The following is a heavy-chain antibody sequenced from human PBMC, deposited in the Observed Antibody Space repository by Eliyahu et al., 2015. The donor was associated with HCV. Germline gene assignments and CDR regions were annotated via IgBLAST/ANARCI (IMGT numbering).Heavy chain of an antibody. J-gene: IGHJ6*02. CDR3: ARGITPRLYFYYGMDV. Sequence: QVQLVESGGGVVQXGRSLRLSXXAXGFTFXTYGXHWVRQAPGKGLEWVAVIWYDGTNEYYADSVKGRFTISRDNSKSTLYLQMNSLRAEDTAVYYCARGITPRLYFYYGMDVWGQGTTVTVSS. V-gene: IGHV3-33*01. D-gene: IGHD6-6*01. CDR2: IWYDGTNE. CDR1: GFTFXTYG.